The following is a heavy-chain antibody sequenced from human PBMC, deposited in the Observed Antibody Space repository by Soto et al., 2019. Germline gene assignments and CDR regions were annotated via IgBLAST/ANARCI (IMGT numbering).Heavy chain of an antibody. V-gene: IGHV3-43*01. CDR2: ISWDGGST. CDR1: GFTFDDYT. D-gene: IGHD3-16*01. J-gene: IGHJ4*02. CDR3: AKDFGGTVDY. Sequence: EVQLVESGGVVVQPGGSLRLSCAASGFTFDDYTMHWVRQAPGKGLEWVSLISWDGGSTYYADSVKGRYTISRDNSKNSLYLQMNSLRTEDTALYYCAKDFGGTVDYWGQGTLVTVSS.